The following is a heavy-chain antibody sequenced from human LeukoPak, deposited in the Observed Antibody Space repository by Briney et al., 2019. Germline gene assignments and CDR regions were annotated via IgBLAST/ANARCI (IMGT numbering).Heavy chain of an antibody. V-gene: IGHV7-4-1*02. J-gene: IGHJ4*02. CDR3: ATLAARPSELRSGTQPDY. D-gene: IGHD6-6*01. CDR1: GYTFTSYA. CDR2: INTNTGNP. Sequence: ASVKVSCKASGYTFTSYAMNWVRQAPGQGLEWMGWINTNTGNPTYAQGFTGRFVFSLDTSVSTAYLQISSLKAEDTAVYYCATLAARPSELRSGTQPDYWGQGTLVTVSS.